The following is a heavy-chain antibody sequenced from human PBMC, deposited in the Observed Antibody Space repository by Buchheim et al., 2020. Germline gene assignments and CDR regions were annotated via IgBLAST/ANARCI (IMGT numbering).Heavy chain of an antibody. V-gene: IGHV3-33*01. J-gene: IGHJ6*02. CDR1: GFTFSSYG. CDR3: ARDEGRQYYYYYGMDV. Sequence: QVQLVESGGGVVQPGRSLRLSCAASGFTFSSYGMHWVRQAPGKGLEWVADIWYDGSNKYYADSVKGRFTISRDNSKNTLYLQMNSLRAEDTAVYYYARDEGRQYYYYYGMDVWGQGTT. CDR2: IWYDGSNK.